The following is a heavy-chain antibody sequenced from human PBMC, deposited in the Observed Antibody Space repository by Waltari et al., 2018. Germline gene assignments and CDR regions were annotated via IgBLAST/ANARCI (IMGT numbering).Heavy chain of an antibody. CDR1: GFIFADHY. CDR3: VRGGYYYDSNGGYFQF. CDR2: IANRANSYIT. J-gene: IGHJ1*01. Sequence: VQLVESGGGLVHPGGSLRVSCVVSGFIFADHYMDWVRQAPGKAPEWVGRIANRANSYITEEPASMKGRFTISREDSKNLLFLQMTDLKSEDTAIYYCVRGGYYYDSNGGYFQFWGRGTLVTVSS. D-gene: IGHD3-22*01. V-gene: IGHV3-72*01.